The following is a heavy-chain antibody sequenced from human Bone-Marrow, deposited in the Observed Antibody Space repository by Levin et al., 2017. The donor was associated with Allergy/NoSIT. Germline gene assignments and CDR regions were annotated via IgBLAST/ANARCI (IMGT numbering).Heavy chain of an antibody. V-gene: IGHV4-59*01. D-gene: IGHD5-24*01. Sequence: NPSETLSLTCTVSGGSISPYYWTWIRQPPGKGLEWIGYIYYNGNTNYNPSLKGRVTISLDTSANQLSLTLTSVTAADTAVYYCARDGYRSSYLDSWGQGTLVNVSS. J-gene: IGHJ4*02. CDR2: IYYNGNT. CDR1: GGSISPYY. CDR3: ARDGYRSSYLDS.